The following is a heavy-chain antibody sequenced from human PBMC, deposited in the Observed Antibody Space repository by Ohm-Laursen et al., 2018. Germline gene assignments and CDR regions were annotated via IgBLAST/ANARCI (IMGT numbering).Heavy chain of an antibody. D-gene: IGHD1-26*01. CDR2: IGDSGSRT. CDR1: GFTFSNNA. V-gene: IGHV3-23*01. Sequence: SLRLSCTAPGFTFSNNAMSWVRQAPGKGLEWVSSIGDSGSRTYYAESVKGRFTISRDNSKNTQYLQMNSLRAEDTAVYYCARGPPAREIGYFDYWGQGTLVTVSS. J-gene: IGHJ4*02. CDR3: ARGPPAREIGYFDY.